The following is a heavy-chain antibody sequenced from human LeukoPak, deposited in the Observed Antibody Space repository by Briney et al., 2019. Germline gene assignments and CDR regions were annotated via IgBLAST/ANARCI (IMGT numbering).Heavy chain of an antibody. CDR3: AKVKLSGDDAFDV. CDR1: GYTFSRYG. CDR2: ISAYNGNT. D-gene: IGHD3-10*01. J-gene: IGHJ3*01. Sequence: ASVKVSCKASGYTFSRYGFTWVRQAPGQGLEWVAWISAYNGNTNYAHSVQGRLTMTTDISTSTAYMDLRSLRSDDTAVYYCAKVKLSGDDAFDVWGQGTTVIVSS. V-gene: IGHV1-18*01.